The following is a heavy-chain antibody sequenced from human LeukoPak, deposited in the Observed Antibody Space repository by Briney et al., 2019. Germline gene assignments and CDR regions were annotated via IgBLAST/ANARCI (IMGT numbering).Heavy chain of an antibody. V-gene: IGHV4-30-2*03. J-gene: IGHJ5*02. Sequence: PSQTLSLTCTVSGGSISSGGHSWSWIRQPPGKGLEWIGYIYHSGSGSTYYNPSLKSRVTISVDTSKNQFSLKLSSVTAADTAVYYCARHRYRSGSDWIDPWGQGTLVTVSS. CDR1: GGSISSGGHS. CDR3: ARHRYRSGSDWIDP. D-gene: IGHD1-26*01. CDR2: IYHSGSGST.